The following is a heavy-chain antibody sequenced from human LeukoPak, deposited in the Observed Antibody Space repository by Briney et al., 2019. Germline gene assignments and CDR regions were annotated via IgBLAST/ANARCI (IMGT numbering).Heavy chain of an antibody. V-gene: IGHV1-18*01. J-gene: IGHJ4*02. D-gene: IGHD3-22*01. CDR1: GYTFTNYG. CDR2: ISSYNGNT. CDR3: ARDHRKDSSGYYFDY. Sequence: ASVKVSCKASGYTFTNYGFSWVRQAPGQGLEWMGWISSYNGNTNYAQKLQGRVTMTRDTSTSTVYMELSSLRSEDTAVYYCARDHRKDSSGYYFDYWGQGTLVTVSS.